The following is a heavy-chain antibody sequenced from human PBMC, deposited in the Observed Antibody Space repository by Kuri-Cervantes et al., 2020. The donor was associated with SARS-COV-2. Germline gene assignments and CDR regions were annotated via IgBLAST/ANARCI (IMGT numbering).Heavy chain of an antibody. J-gene: IGHJ4*02. D-gene: IGHD3-10*01. Sequence: ESLKISCTVSGGSISSYYCSWIRQPPGKGLEWIGYIYYSGSTNYNPSLKSRVTISVDTSKNQFSLKLSSVTAADTAVYYCARDRGAFWGMGDYWGQGTLVTVSS. V-gene: IGHV4-59*12. CDR3: ARDRGAFWGMGDY. CDR1: GGSISSYY. CDR2: IYYSGST.